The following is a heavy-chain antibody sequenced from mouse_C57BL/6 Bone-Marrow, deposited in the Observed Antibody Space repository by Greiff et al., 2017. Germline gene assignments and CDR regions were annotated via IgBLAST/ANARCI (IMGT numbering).Heavy chain of an antibody. CDR1: GYTFTDYN. V-gene: IGHV1-18*01. CDR3: ARDDSSSGDFDV. D-gene: IGHD2-4*01. J-gene: IGHJ1*03. CDR2: INPNNGGT. Sequence: VQLQQSGPELVKPGASVKIPCKASGYTFTDYNMDWVKQSHGKSLEWIGDINPNNGGTIYNQKFKGKATLTVDKSSRTAYMELRSLTSEDTAVYYCARDDSSSGDFDVWGTGTTVTVSS.